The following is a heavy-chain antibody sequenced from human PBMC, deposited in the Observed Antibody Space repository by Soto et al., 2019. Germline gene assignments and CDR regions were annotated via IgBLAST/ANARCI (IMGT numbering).Heavy chain of an antibody. D-gene: IGHD3-3*01. CDR3: ARDLSVDYDFWSGYQRHYYYSGMDV. CDR2: INAGNGNT. V-gene: IGHV1-3*01. Sequence: ASVKVSCKASGYTFTSYAMHWVRQAPGQRLEWMGWINAGNGNTKYSQKFQGRVTITRDTSASTAYMELSSLRSEDTAVYYCARDLSVDYDFWSGYQRHYYYSGMDVWGQGTTVTVSS. J-gene: IGHJ6*02. CDR1: GYTFTSYA.